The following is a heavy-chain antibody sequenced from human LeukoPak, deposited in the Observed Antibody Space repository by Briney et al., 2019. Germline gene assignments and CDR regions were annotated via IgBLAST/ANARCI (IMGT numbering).Heavy chain of an antibody. V-gene: IGHV3-53*01. CDR2: IYADGNT. D-gene: IGHD3-9*01. CDR3: ARAPYDIVTGYSGYFDY. CDR1: GFIVNTNY. Sequence: GGSLRLSCAASGFIVNTNYMTWVRQAPGRGLEWVSFIYADGNTYYADSVKGRFTISRDNAKNSLYLQMDSLRAEDTAVYYCARAPYDIVTGYSGYFDYWGQGTLVTVSS. J-gene: IGHJ4*02.